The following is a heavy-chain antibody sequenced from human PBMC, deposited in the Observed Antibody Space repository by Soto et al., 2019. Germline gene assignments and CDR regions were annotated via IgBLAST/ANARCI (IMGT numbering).Heavy chain of an antibody. CDR2: IYWDDDK. Sequence: QITLKESGPTLVKPTQTLTLTCTFSAFSLSTGGVGVGWIRQPPGKALEWLALIYWDDDKRYSPSLRSRLTINKDTSKHQVVLTMNNMDTVDTATYYCIQSRCGGDCLQSYASYYYYGMDVWGQGTTVTVSS. D-gene: IGHD2-21*02. V-gene: IGHV2-5*02. J-gene: IGHJ6*02. CDR1: AFSLSTGGVG. CDR3: IQSRCGGDCLQSYASYYYYGMDV.